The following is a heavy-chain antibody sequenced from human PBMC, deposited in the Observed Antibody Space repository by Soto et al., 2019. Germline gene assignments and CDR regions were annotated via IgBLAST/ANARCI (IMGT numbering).Heavy chain of an antibody. J-gene: IGHJ6*02. CDR1: VFTCSSYA. CDR3: AKTVVVPAAMFFHYYGMDV. Sequence: GPLRVYGAASVFTCSSYAMSCVHQAPGKGLEWVSAISGSGGSKYYADSVKGRFNISRDNSKNTLYLQMNRLRAEDTAVYDCAKTVVVPAAMFFHYYGMDVWGQGTTVAAP. D-gene: IGHD2-2*01. CDR2: ISGSGGSK. V-gene: IGHV3-23*01.